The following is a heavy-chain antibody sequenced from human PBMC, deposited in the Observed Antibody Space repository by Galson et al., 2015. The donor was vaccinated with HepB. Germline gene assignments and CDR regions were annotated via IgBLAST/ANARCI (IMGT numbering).Heavy chain of an antibody. CDR1: GFTFSSYW. Sequence: SLRLSCAASGFTFSSYWMSWVRQAPGKGLEWVANIKQDGSEKYYVDSVKGRFTISRDNAKNSLYLQMNSLRAEDTAVYYCAKDRGRDGYNYPYYYYGMDVWGQGTTVTVSS. CDR2: IKQDGSEK. J-gene: IGHJ6*02. CDR3: AKDRGRDGYNYPYYYYGMDV. V-gene: IGHV3-7*03. D-gene: IGHD5-24*01.